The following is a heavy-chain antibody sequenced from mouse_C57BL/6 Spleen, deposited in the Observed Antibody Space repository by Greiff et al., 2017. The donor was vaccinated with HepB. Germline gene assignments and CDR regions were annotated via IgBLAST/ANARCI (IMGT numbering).Heavy chain of an antibody. V-gene: IGHV1-55*01. J-gene: IGHJ1*03. Sequence: QVQLQQSGAELVKPGASVKMSCKASGYTFTSYWITWVKQRPGQGLEWIGDIYPGSGSTNYNEKFKSKATLTVDTSSSTAYMQLSSLTSEDSAVYYCARGYGGYFDVWGTGTTVTVSS. CDR3: ARGYGGYFDV. CDR1: GYTFTSYW. CDR2: IYPGSGST. D-gene: IGHD2-10*02.